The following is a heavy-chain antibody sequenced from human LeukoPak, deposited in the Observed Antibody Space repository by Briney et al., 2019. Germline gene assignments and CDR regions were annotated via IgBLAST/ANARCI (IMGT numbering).Heavy chain of an antibody. J-gene: IGHJ6*03. CDR3: AKDRGQIYDNYYMDV. CDR2: LGGGGIDT. Sequence: GSLRLSCAASGFTFSNYAMSWVRQAPGKGLEWVSTLGGGGIDTSYSDSVKGRFTISRDNSKNTLYLQMNSLRAEDTAVYYCAKDRGQIYDNYYMDVWGKGTTVTVSS. V-gene: IGHV3-23*01. D-gene: IGHD3-10*01. CDR1: GFTFSNYA.